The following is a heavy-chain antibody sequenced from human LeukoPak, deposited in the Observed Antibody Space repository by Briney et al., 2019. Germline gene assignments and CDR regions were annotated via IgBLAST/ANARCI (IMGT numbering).Heavy chain of an antibody. CDR2: ISWNSGSI. V-gene: IGHV3-9*01. D-gene: IGHD6-13*01. CDR1: GFTFDDYA. CDR3: AKGAAAGQPNWFDP. Sequence: PGGSLRLSCAASGFTFDDYAMHWVRQAPGKGLEWVSGISWNSGSIGYADSVKGRFTISRDNAKNSLYLQMNSLRAEDTALYYCAKGAAAGQPNWFDPWGRGTLVTVSS. J-gene: IGHJ5*02.